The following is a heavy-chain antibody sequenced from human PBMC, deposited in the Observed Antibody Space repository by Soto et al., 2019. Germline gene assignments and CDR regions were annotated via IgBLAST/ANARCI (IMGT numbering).Heavy chain of an antibody. J-gene: IGHJ6*02. Sequence: GGSLRLSCAASGFTFSSYEMNWVRQAPGKGLEWVSYISSSGSTIYYADSVKGRFTISRDNAKNSLYLQMNSLRAEDTAVYYCAGLVDYYYYYGMDVWGQGTTVTVSS. CDR1: GFTFSSYE. V-gene: IGHV3-48*03. CDR2: ISSSGSTI. CDR3: AGLVDYYYYYGMDV.